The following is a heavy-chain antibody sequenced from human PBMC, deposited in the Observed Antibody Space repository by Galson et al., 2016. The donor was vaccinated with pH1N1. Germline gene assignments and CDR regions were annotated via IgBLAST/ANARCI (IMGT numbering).Heavy chain of an antibody. CDR1: GFSLSSYS. D-gene: IGHD3-10*01. CDR3: ARDLAYAYGFYYYYYMDV. CDR2: ISRSVTNI. V-gene: IGHV3-48*04. J-gene: IGHJ6*03. Sequence: SLRLSCAASGFSLSSYSMNWVRQAPGKGLEWVSYISRSVTNIYYAGSVKGRFTISRDTAKNSLYLQMDSLRLDDTAVYFCARDLAYAYGFYYYYYMDVWGKGTTVTVSS.